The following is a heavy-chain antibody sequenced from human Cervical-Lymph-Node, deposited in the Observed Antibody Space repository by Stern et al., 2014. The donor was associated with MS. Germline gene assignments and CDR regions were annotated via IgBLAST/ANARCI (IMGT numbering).Heavy chain of an antibody. J-gene: IGHJ4*02. Sequence: QLVESGGGLVQPGRSLRLSCAASGFTFDDYAMHWVRQAPGKGLEWVSGISWNSGSIGYADSVKGRFTISRDNAKNSLYLQMNSLRAEDTALYYCAKGRGYLLDYWGQGTLVTVSS. CDR2: ISWNSGSI. CDR1: GFTFDDYA. D-gene: IGHD5-18*01. V-gene: IGHV3-9*01. CDR3: AKGRGYLLDY.